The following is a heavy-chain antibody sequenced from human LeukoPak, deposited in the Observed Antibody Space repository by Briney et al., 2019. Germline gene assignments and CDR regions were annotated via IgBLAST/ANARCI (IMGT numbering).Heavy chain of an antibody. D-gene: IGHD2-2*01. CDR2: IYYSGST. J-gene: IGHJ5*02. CDR3: ARHELSRVVPAAKRLNWFDP. Sequence: SETQSLTCTASGGSISSSSYSWGWIRQPPGKGLEWIGSIYYSGSTYYNPSLKSRVTMSVDTSKNQFSLKLSSVTAADTAVYYCARHELSRVVPAAKRLNWFDPWGQGTLVTVSS. CDR1: GGSISSSSYS. V-gene: IGHV4-39*01.